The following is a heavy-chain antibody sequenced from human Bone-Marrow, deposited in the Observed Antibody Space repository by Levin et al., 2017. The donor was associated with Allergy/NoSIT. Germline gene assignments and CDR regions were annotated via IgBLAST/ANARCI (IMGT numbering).Heavy chain of an antibody. J-gene: IGHJ6*02. Sequence: PGESLKISCEASGYTFTSFGISWVRQAPGQGLEWMGWISGYSGNIKYAPNFQGRVSMTTDTSTSAAYMELRSLTSDDTAVYYCARDMEEYCVATSCLNYYGMDIWGQGTTVTISS. CDR2: ISGYSGNI. CDR1: GYTFTSFG. D-gene: IGHD2-2*01. CDR3: ARDMEEYCVATSCLNYYGMDI. V-gene: IGHV1-18*04.